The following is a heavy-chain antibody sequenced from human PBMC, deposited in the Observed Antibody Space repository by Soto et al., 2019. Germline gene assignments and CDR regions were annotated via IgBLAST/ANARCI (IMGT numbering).Heavy chain of an antibody. CDR1: GYIFTAYS. CDR3: AREENCSDGICYAEYFRR. CDR2: VNPSGGST. V-gene: IGHV1-46*01. J-gene: IGHJ1*01. Sequence: QVQLVQSGAEVKKPGASVKVSCKASGYIFTAYSMHWFRQDPGQGLEWMGVVNPSGGSTNYSQKFQGRIPMTRDTATSTVYMELGGLRSEDTAVYYCAREENCSDGICYAEYFRRWGQGTLVTVSS. D-gene: IGHD2-15*01.